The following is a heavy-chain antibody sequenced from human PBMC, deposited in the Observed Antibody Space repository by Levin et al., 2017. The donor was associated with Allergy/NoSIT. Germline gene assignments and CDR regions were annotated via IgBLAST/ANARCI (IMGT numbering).Heavy chain of an antibody. CDR2: IYYSGST. J-gene: IGHJ6*02. Sequence: SETLSLTCTVSGGSISSGGYYWSWIRQHPGKGLEWIGYIYYSGSTYYNPSLKSRVTISVDTSKNQFSLKLSSVTAADTAVYYCARDGYDFWSGPSMDVWGQGTTVRLL. D-gene: IGHD3-3*01. V-gene: IGHV4-31*03. CDR3: ARDGYDFWSGPSMDV. CDR1: GGSISSGGYY.